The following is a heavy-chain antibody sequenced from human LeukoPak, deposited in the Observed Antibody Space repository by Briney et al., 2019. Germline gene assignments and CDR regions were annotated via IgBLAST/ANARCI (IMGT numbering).Heavy chain of an antibody. V-gene: IGHV4-59*01. J-gene: IGHJ4*02. D-gene: IGHD6-13*01. CDR1: GGSISSYY. CDR2: IYYSGST. CDR3: ARRDSSSWWSYFDY. Sequence: SESLSLTCTVSGGSISSYYWSWIRQPPGKGLEWIGYIYYSGSTDYNPSLKSRVTISVDTSKNQFSLKLSSVTAADTAVYYCARRDSSSWWSYFDYWGQGTLVTVSS.